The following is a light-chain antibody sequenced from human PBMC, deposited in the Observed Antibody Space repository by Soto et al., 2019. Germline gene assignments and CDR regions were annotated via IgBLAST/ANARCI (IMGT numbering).Light chain of an antibody. V-gene: IGKV1-5*01. CDR2: DAS. J-gene: IGKJ2*01. CDR1: QSISSW. CDR3: QQYNSYPYT. Sequence: DIQMTQSPSTLSASVGDRVTITCRASQSISSWLAWYQQKPGKAPKLLIYDASSLESGVPSRFSGSGSGTEFTLTISSLPPDDFATYYCQQYNSYPYTFGQGNKLEIK.